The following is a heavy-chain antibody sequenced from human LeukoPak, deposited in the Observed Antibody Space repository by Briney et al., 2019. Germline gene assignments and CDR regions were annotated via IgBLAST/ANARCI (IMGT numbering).Heavy chain of an antibody. Sequence: ASVKVSCKASDYTFTSYGISWVRQAPGQGLEWMGWISAYNGNTNYAQKLQGRVTLTTDTSTSTAYMELRSLRSDDTAVYYCARDCSSTSCYTAFDYWGQGTLVTVSS. J-gene: IGHJ4*02. V-gene: IGHV1-18*01. CDR1: DYTFTSYG. CDR2: ISAYNGNT. D-gene: IGHD2-2*02. CDR3: ARDCSSTSCYTAFDY.